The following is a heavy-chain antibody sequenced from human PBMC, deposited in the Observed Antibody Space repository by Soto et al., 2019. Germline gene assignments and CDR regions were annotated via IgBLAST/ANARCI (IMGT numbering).Heavy chain of an antibody. D-gene: IGHD2-15*01. J-gene: IGHJ2*01. V-gene: IGHV3-7*03. CDR2: LKQDGSDK. Sequence: PGGALRLSCAAPGFTCSSYWMSWVRQAPGKGLEWVANLKQDGSDKYYVDSVKGRFTISRDNAKNSLYLQMNSLRAEDTAVYYCATSYCSGGSCYSIWYFDLWGRGTLVTVSS. CDR1: GFTCSSYW. CDR3: ATSYCSGGSCYSIWYFDL.